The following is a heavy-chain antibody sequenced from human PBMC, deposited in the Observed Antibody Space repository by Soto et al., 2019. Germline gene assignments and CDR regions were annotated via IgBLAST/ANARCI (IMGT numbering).Heavy chain of an antibody. D-gene: IGHD5-12*01. Sequence: QVQLVESGGGVVQPGRSLRLSCAASGFTFSSYGMHWVRQAPGKGLEWVAVIWYDGSNKYYADSVKGRFTISRDNSKNAMYLEMNSLRAEDTAGYYCARDRLQLVLEGAFDIWGQGTMVTVSS. V-gene: IGHV3-33*01. CDR1: GFTFSSYG. J-gene: IGHJ3*02. CDR3: ARDRLQLVLEGAFDI. CDR2: IWYDGSNK.